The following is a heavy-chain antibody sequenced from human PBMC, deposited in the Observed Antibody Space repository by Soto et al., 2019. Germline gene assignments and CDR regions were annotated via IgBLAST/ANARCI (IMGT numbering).Heavy chain of an antibody. CDR2: ISAYNGDT. V-gene: IGHV1-18*01. J-gene: IGHJ6*02. CDR1: GYTSTSYG. CDR3: ARSSGTYPPSRYYYGLDV. D-gene: IGHD1-26*01. Sequence: GASVKVSCKASGYTSTSYGFSWVRQAPGQGLEWMGWISAYNGDTNYPQKFQARVTMTTDTSTSTAYLDLRSLRSDDTAVYYCARSSGTYPPSRYYYGLDVWGQGTTVTGS.